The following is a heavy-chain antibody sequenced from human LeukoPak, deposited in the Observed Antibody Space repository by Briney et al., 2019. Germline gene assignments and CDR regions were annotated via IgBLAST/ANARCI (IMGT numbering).Heavy chain of an antibody. Sequence: GSLRLSCAASGFTFSSYWMSWIRQPAGKGLEWIGRIYTSGSTNYNPSLKSRVTMSVDTSKNQFSLKLSSVTAADTAVYYCARCRGYGDYNYFDYWGQGTLVTVSS. CDR2: IYTSGST. CDR1: GFTFSSYW. J-gene: IGHJ4*02. V-gene: IGHV4-4*07. D-gene: IGHD4-17*01. CDR3: ARCRGYGDYNYFDY.